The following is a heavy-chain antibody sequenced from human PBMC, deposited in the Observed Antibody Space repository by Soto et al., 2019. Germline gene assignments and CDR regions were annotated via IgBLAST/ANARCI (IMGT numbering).Heavy chain of an antibody. CDR2: IIPIFGTA. V-gene: IGHV1-69*13. CDR1: GGTFSSYA. CDR3: ARGNPGDDYGDS. Sequence: ASVKVSCKASGGTFSSYAISWVRQAPGQGPEWMGGIIPIFGTANYAQKFQGRVTITADESTSTAYMELSSLRSEDTAVYYCARGNPGDDYGDSWGQGTLVTVSS. D-gene: IGHD1-1*01. J-gene: IGHJ4*02.